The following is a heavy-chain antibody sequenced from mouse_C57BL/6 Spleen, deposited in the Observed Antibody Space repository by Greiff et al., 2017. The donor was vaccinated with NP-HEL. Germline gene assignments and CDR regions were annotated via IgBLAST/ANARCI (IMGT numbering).Heavy chain of an antibody. CDR3: ARYTLGDWYFDV. V-gene: IGHV3-8*01. CDR1: GYSITSDY. CDR2: ISYSGST. D-gene: IGHD4-1*01. J-gene: IGHJ1*03. Sequence: EVKLMESGPGLAKPSQPLSLPCSVPGYSITSDYWNWIRKFPGNKLEYMGYISYSGSTYYNPSLKSRISITRDTSKNQYYLQLNSVTTEDTATYYCARYTLGDWYFDVWGTGTTVTVSS.